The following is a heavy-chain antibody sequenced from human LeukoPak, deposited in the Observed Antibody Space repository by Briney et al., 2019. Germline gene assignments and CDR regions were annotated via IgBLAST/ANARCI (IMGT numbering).Heavy chain of an antibody. CDR2: IYYSGTT. CDR1: GGAISSYY. J-gene: IGHJ6*02. V-gene: IGHV4-59*01. CDR3: ARGAPGYCSGGSCYSLYYYYGMDV. D-gene: IGHD2-15*01. Sequence: SETLSLTCTVSGGAISSYYWSWIRQPPGKGLEWIGYIYYSGTTNYNPSLKSRVTISVDTSKNQFSLKLSSVTAADTAVYYCARGAPGYCSGGSCYSLYYYYGMDVWGQGTTVTVSS.